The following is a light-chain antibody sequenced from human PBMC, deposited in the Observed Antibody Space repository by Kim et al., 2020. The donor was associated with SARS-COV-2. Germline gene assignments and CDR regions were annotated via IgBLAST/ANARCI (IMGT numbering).Light chain of an antibody. CDR2: EVS. Sequence: PASIACKSSQSLLHGDGKTYLFWYLQRPGQPPQLLIYEVSNWFSGVPDRFSGSGSGTDFTLKISRVEAEDVGVYYCMQGIELPLTFGQGTRLEIK. J-gene: IGKJ5*01. CDR3: MQGIELPLT. CDR1: QSLLHGDGKTY. V-gene: IGKV2D-29*01.